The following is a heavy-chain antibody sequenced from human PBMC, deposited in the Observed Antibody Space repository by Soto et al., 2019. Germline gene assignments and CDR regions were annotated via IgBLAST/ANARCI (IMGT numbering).Heavy chain of an antibody. CDR1: GFTFSTNA. CDR3: AKQFSGWSYYFDY. V-gene: IGHV3-30-3*02. Sequence: QVQLVESGGGVVQPGRSLRLSCAASGFTFSTNAMHGVRKPPGKGLEWVAVISYDGSTRYYADSMKGRFTISRDNSKNTLYLQMNNLRAEDTAVYYCAKQFSGWSYYFDYWGQGTLVTVSS. D-gene: IGHD6-19*01. J-gene: IGHJ4*02. CDR2: ISYDGSTR.